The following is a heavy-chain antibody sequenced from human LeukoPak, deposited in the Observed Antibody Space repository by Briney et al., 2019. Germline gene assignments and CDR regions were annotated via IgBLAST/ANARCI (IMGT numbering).Heavy chain of an antibody. D-gene: IGHD1-26*01. V-gene: IGHV3-21*01. CDR3: ARDPAQSGSYQKDAGDY. CDR2: ISSSSSYI. CDR1: GFTFSSYS. Sequence: PGGSLRLSCAASGFTFSSYSMNWVRQAPGKGLEWVSSISSSSSYIYYADSVKGRFTISRDNAKNSLYLQMNSLRAEDTAVYYCARDPAQSGSYQKDAGDYWGQGTLVTVSS. J-gene: IGHJ4*02.